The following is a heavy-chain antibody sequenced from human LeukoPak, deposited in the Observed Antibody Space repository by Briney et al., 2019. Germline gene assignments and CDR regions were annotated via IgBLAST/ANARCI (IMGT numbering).Heavy chain of an antibody. V-gene: IGHV3-7*04. CDR3: ARDLWGGSGSGFDY. Sequence: GGSLRLSCAASGFSFSSYWMTWVRQAPGKGLEWVASIKQDGSDKYYVDSVKGRFTISRDKAKNSLYLQMNSLRAEDTAVYYCARDLWGGSGSGFDYWGQGTLVTVSS. CDR1: GFSFSSYW. CDR2: IKQDGSDK. D-gene: IGHD3-10*01. J-gene: IGHJ4*02.